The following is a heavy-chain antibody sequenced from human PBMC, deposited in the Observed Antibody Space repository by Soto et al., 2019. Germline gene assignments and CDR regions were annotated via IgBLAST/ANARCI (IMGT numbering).Heavy chain of an antibody. Sequence: ASVKVSCKASGYTFTSYDINWVRQATGQGLEWMGWMNPNSGNTGYAQKFQGRVTMTRNTSISTAYMELSSLRSEDTAVYYCARGGVGQQFVFQGDGGFAPWGRGTRVTVSS. J-gene: IGHJ5*02. D-gene: IGHD6-13*01. V-gene: IGHV1-8*01. CDR3: ARGGVGQQFVFQGDGGFAP. CDR1: GYTFTSYD. CDR2: MNPNSGNT.